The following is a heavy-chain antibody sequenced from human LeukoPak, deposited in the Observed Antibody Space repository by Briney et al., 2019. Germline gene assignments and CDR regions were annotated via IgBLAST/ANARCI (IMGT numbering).Heavy chain of an antibody. CDR2: IYTSGST. J-gene: IGHJ5*02. CDR1: GGSISSGDYY. Sequence: SQTLSLTCTVSGGSISSGDYYWSWIRQPPGKGLEWIGRIYTSGSTNYNPSLKSRVTMSVDTSKNQFSLKLSSVTAADTAVYYCARDPTYYDLGWFDPWGQGTLVTVSS. V-gene: IGHV4-61*02. CDR3: ARDPTYYDLGWFDP. D-gene: IGHD3-3*01.